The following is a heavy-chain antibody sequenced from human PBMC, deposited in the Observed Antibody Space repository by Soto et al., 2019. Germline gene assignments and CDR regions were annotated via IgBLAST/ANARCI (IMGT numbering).Heavy chain of an antibody. D-gene: IGHD2-15*01. CDR1: GYTFTAYY. V-gene: IGHV1-2*02. CDR2: IDPSSGGT. Sequence: GASGRVSCKASGYTFTAYYIHWVRQAPGQGLEWLGWIDPSSGGTNYAQKFQGRVTMTRDTSISTAYMELSRLRSDDTAVYYCASGGLGYCSGDSCSPQDYWGRGTLVTVSS. J-gene: IGHJ4*02. CDR3: ASGGLGYCSGDSCSPQDY.